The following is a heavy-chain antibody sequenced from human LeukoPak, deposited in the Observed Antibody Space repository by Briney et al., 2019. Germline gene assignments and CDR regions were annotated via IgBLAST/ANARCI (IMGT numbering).Heavy chain of an antibody. CDR3: ARANYYYDSSGYWVYYFDY. J-gene: IGHJ4*02. CDR1: GFTFSTTS. V-gene: IGHV3-21*01. D-gene: IGHD3-22*01. Sequence: PGGCLRLSCAAFGFTFSTTSMNSVSQAPGKGLEWVSSISSSSSYTYYADSVKGRFTISRDNAKNSLYRQMNSLRAEDTAVYYCARANYYYDSSGYWVYYFDYWGQGTLVTVSS. CDR2: ISSSSSYT.